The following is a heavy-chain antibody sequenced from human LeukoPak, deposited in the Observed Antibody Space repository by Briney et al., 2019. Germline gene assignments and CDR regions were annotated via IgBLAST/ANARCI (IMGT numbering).Heavy chain of an antibody. V-gene: IGHV4-59*01. Sequence: SETLSLTCSVSGASINSYYWSWIRQPPGKGLEWIGNIYYNRSTTYHPSLKSRVTISVDTSKNQFSLKMRSVTAADTAVYYCARDRRDTSMVWDYWGQGTLVTVSS. CDR2: IYYNRST. J-gene: IGHJ4*02. D-gene: IGHD5-18*01. CDR3: ARDRRDTSMVWDY. CDR1: GASINSYY.